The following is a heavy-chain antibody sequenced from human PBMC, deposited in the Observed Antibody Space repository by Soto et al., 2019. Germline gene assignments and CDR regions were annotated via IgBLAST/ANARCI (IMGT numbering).Heavy chain of an antibody. Sequence: SETLSLTCTVSGGSISGYYWSWIRQPPGKGLEWIGYIYYSGSTNYNPSLKSRVTISVDTSKNQFSLKLSSVTAADTAVYYCARDYDGDDAFDIWGQGTMVTVSS. D-gene: IGHD5-12*01. CDR2: IYYSGST. J-gene: IGHJ3*02. CDR1: GGSISGYY. CDR3: ARDYDGDDAFDI. V-gene: IGHV4-59*01.